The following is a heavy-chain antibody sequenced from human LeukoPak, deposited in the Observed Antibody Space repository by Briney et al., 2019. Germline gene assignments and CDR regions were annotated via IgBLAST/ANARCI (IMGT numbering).Heavy chain of an antibody. V-gene: IGHV1-24*01. CDR1: GYTLTELS. Sequence: ASVKVSCKVSGYTLTELSMHWVRQAPGKGRAWVGGFDPEDGETIYAQKFQGRVTMTEDTSTDTAYMELSSLRSEDTAVYYCATLRNPRNYYYYGMDVWGQRNTVTVSS. CDR3: ATLRNPRNYYYYGMDV. CDR2: FDPEDGET. J-gene: IGHJ6*02.